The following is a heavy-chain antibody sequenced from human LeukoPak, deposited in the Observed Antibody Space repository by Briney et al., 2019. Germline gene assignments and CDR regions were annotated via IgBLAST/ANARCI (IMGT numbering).Heavy chain of an antibody. Sequence: PSETLSLTCAVYGVSFSGYYWSWIRQPPGKGLEWIGEINHSGSTNYNPSLKSRVTISADTSKNQFSLKLSSVTAADTAVYYCARVWGHGDYWGQGTLVTVSS. V-gene: IGHV4-34*01. J-gene: IGHJ4*02. CDR1: GVSFSGYY. CDR3: ARVWGHGDY. CDR2: INHSGST. D-gene: IGHD7-27*01.